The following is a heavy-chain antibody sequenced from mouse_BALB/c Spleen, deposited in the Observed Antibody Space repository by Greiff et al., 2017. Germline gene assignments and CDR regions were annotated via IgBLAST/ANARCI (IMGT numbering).Heavy chain of an antibody. CDR2: ISYSGST. CDR1: GYSITSDYA. Sequence: EVKLQESGPGLVKPSQSLSLTCTVTGYSITSDYAWNWIRQFPGNKLEWLGYISYSGSTSYNPSLKSRISITRDTSKNQFFLQLNSVTTEDTATYYCARGEAITTATGFAYWGQGTLVTVSA. J-gene: IGHJ3*01. D-gene: IGHD1-2*01. V-gene: IGHV3-2*02. CDR3: ARGEAITTATGFAY.